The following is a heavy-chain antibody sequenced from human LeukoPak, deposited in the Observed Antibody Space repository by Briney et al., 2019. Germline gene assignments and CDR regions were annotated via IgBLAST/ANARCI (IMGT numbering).Heavy chain of an antibody. CDR1: GYIISNYW. CDR2: IDLSDPSDSYT. CDR3: ARPHSSMVRALTF. Sequence: GESLKISCKGSGYIISNYWIAWVRQMPGKGLEYMGRIDLSDPSDSYTKYSPSFQGHVTFSADKSISTVYLQWSSLEASDTAMYYCARPHSSMVRALTFWGQGTLVTVSS. D-gene: IGHD3-10*01. J-gene: IGHJ4*02. V-gene: IGHV5-10-1*01.